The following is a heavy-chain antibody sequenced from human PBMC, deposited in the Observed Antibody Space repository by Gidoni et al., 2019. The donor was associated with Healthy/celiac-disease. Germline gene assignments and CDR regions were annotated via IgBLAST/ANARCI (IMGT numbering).Heavy chain of an antibody. V-gene: IGHV3-73*01. J-gene: IGHJ4*02. Sequence: HWVRQASGKGLEWVGRIRSKANSYATAYAASVKGRFTISRDDSKNTAYLQMNSLKTEDTAVYYCTRHSGYSYGSPFDYWGQGTLVTVSS. CDR3: TRHSGYSYGSPFDY. CDR2: IRSKANSYAT. D-gene: IGHD5-18*01.